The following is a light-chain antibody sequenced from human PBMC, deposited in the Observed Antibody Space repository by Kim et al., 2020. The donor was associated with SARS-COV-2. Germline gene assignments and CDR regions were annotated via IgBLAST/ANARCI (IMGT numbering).Light chain of an antibody. Sequence: DTQMTQSPSSLSASVGDRVTITCQASQDINDYLNWYQQKPGKAPNLLIYDASSLQTGVPPRFSGSGSGTDFTLTISSLQPEDVATYYCQQYDNLPWTFGQGTKVDTK. CDR2: DAS. J-gene: IGKJ1*01. V-gene: IGKV1-33*01. CDR3: QQYDNLPWT. CDR1: QDINDY.